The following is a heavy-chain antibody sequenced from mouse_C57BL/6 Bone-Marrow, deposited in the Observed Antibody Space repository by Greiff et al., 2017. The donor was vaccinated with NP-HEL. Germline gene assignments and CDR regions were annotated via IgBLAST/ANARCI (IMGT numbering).Heavy chain of an antibody. CDR2: IHPISGST. CDR3: ARSYYSNFRFAY. Sequence: QVQLQQPGAELVKPGASVKLSCKASGYTFTSYWMHWVKQRPGQGLEWIGMIHPISGSTNYNEKFKSKATLTVDKSSSTAYMQLSSLTSEDSAVYYCARSYYSNFRFAYWGQGTLVTVSA. V-gene: IGHV1-64*01. CDR1: GYTFTSYW. J-gene: IGHJ3*01. D-gene: IGHD2-5*01.